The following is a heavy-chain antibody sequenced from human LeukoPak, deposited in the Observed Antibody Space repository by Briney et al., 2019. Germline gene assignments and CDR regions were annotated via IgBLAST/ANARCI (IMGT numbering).Heavy chain of an antibody. CDR3: ARQTGSGLFILP. CDR1: GDSISNTSHY. J-gene: IGHJ4*02. V-gene: IGHV4-39*01. D-gene: IGHD3/OR15-3a*01. Sequence: SETLSLTCTVSGDSISNTSHYWGWIRQPPGKGLEWIGSISHTGSTYYNPSLKSRVTISVDTSKNQFSLKLNSVTAADTAVYYCARQTGSGLFILPGGQGTLVTVSS. CDR2: ISHTGST.